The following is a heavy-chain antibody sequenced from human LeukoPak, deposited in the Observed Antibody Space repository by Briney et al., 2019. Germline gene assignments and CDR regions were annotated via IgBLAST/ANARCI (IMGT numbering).Heavy chain of an antibody. CDR3: ARSLRSDYYGSGSYYNGPSPNFDY. Sequence: SETLSLTCAVYGGSFSGYYWSWIRQPPGKGLEWIGEINHSGSTNYNPSLKSRVTISVHTSKNQFSLKLSSVTAADTAVYYCARSLRSDYYGSGSYYNGPSPNFDYWGQGTLVTVSS. D-gene: IGHD3-10*01. J-gene: IGHJ4*02. CDR2: INHSGST. CDR1: GGSFSGYY. V-gene: IGHV4-34*01.